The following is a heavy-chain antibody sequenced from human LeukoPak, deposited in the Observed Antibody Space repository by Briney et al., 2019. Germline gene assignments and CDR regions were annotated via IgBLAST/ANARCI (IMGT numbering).Heavy chain of an antibody. CDR2: INSDGSST. V-gene: IGHV3-74*01. J-gene: IGHJ4*02. CDR3: ARGGRGLQRLDY. D-gene: IGHD5-24*01. CDR1: GFTFSSYW. Sequence: HTGGSLRLSCAASGFTFSSYWMHWVRQAPGKGLVWVSRINSDGSSTSYADSVKGRFTVSRDNAKNTLYLQMNSLRAEDTAVYYCARGGRGLQRLDYWGQGTLVTVSS.